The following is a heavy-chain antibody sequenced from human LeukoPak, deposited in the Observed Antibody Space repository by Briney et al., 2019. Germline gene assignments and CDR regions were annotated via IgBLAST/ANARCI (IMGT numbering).Heavy chain of an antibody. Sequence: GGSLRLSCAASGFTFSSYGMHWVRQAPGKGLEWVAVISVDGYKTFYAGSVQGRFTISRDNSKNTLYLQMNSLRAEDTAVYYCAKEWQQLVPDYWGQGTLVTVSS. CDR3: AKEWQQLVPDY. V-gene: IGHV3-30*18. J-gene: IGHJ4*02. CDR1: GFTFSSYG. D-gene: IGHD6-13*01. CDR2: ISVDGYKT.